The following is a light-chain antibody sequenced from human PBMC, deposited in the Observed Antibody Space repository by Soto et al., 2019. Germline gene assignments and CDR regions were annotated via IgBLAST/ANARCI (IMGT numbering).Light chain of an antibody. Sequence: QSVLTQPPSVSGAPGQRVTISCTGSSSSIGAGYDVHWYQQPPGTAPKLLIYGNSNRPSGVPDRFSGSKSGTSASLAITGLLAEDEADYYCQSYDSSLSGSVFGGGTQLTVL. CDR2: GNS. J-gene: IGLJ2*01. V-gene: IGLV1-40*01. CDR1: SSSIGAGYD. CDR3: QSYDSSLSGSV.